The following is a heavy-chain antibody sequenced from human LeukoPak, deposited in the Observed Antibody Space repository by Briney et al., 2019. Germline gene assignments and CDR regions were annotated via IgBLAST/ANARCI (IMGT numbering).Heavy chain of an antibody. CDR2: ISGSGGST. CDR1: GFTFSSYA. Sequence: GGSLRLSCAASGFTFSSYAMSWVRQAPGKGLEWVSAISGSGGSTYYADSVKGRFTISRDNSKNTLYLQMNSLRAEDTAVYYCAKDDPYCSSTSCYGSFDCWGQGTLVTVSS. V-gene: IGHV3-23*01. D-gene: IGHD2-2*01. J-gene: IGHJ4*02. CDR3: AKDDPYCSSTSCYGSFDC.